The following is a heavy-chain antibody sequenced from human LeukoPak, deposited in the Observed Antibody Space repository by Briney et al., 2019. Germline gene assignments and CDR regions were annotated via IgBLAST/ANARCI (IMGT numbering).Heavy chain of an antibody. CDR1: GGTFSGYY. CDR3: ARRGGSAPHYFDY. CDR2: INHSGST. D-gene: IGHD1-26*01. Sequence: SGTLSLTCAASGGTFSGYYWSWIRQPPGKGLEWVGEINHSGSTKYNPSLKSRVTISVDTSKNQFSLKLSSVTAADTAVYYCARRGGSAPHYFDYWGQGTLVTVSS. V-gene: IGHV4-34*01. J-gene: IGHJ4*02.